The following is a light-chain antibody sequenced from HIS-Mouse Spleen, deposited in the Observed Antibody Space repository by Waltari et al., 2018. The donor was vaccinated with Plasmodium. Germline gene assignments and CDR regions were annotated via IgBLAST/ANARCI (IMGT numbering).Light chain of an antibody. CDR2: SNN. CDR1: SSNIGSNT. Sequence: QSVLTQPPSASGTPGPRVTISWSGSSSNIGSNTVTWYQQLPGTAPKLLIYSNNQRPSGVPDRFSGSKSGTSASLAISGLQSEDEADYYCAAWDDSLNGVVFGGGTKLTVL. CDR3: AAWDDSLNGVV. V-gene: IGLV1-44*01. J-gene: IGLJ2*01.